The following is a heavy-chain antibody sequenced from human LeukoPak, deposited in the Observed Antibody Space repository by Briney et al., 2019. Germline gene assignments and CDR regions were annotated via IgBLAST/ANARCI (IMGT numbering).Heavy chain of an antibody. CDR2: ISSSSSYI. J-gene: IGHJ1*01. Sequence: GGSLRLSCAASGFTFSSHSMNWVRQAPGKGLEVVSSISSSSSYISYADSVKGRFTISRDNAKNSLYLQMNSLRGEDTAVYYCARDLAYCGGDCSSEYFQHWGQGTLVTVSS. D-gene: IGHD2-21*02. CDR3: ARDLAYCGGDCSSEYFQH. CDR1: GFTFSSHS. V-gene: IGHV3-21*01.